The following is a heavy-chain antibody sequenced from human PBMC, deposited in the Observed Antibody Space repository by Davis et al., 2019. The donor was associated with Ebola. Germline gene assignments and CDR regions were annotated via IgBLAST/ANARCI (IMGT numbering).Heavy chain of an antibody. J-gene: IGHJ4*02. CDR3: ARCDYDFWSGYFDY. CDR1: GFTFSTYD. Sequence: GESLKISCATSGFTFSTYDMHWVRQAPGKGLGWVAFILYDGRNTYYADSVKGRFSISRDNAKNSLYLQMNSLRAEDTAVYYCARCDYDFWSGYFDYWGQGTLVTVSS. CDR2: ILYDGRNT. V-gene: IGHV3-30*02. D-gene: IGHD3-3*01.